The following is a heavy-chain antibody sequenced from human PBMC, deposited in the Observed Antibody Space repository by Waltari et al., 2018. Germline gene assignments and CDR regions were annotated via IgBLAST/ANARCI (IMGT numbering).Heavy chain of an antibody. D-gene: IGHD3-10*01. CDR2: INHSGST. J-gene: IGHJ4*02. Sequence: QVQLQQWGAGLLKPSETLSLTCAVYGGSFSGYYWSLTRQPPGKGLEWIGEINHSGSTNYNPALKSRVTISVYTSKNQFSLKLSSVTAADTAVDYCARSYGSGSYYPYWGQGTLVTVSS. CDR1: GGSFSGYY. CDR3: ARSYGSGSYYPY. V-gene: IGHV4-34*01.